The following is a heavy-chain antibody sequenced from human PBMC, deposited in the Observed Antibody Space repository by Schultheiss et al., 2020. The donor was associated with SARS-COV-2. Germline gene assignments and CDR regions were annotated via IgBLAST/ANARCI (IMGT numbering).Heavy chain of an antibody. J-gene: IGHJ5*02. Sequence: GESLKISCAASGFTFSSYEMNWVRQAPGKGLEWVSAISGSGGSTYYADSVKGRFTISRDNSKNTLYLQMNSLRAEDTAVYYCARPLNWNYPLWFDPWGQGTLVTVSS. V-gene: IGHV3-23*01. D-gene: IGHD1-7*01. CDR3: ARPLNWNYPLWFDP. CDR2: ISGSGGST. CDR1: GFTFSSYE.